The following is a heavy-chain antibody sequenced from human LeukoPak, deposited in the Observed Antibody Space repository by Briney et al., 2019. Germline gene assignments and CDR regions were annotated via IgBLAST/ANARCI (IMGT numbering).Heavy chain of an antibody. CDR2: INHSGST. V-gene: IGHV4-34*01. CDR1: GGSFSGYY. CDR3: AXXSSVVPAAPVHY. D-gene: IGHD2-2*01. Sequence: SETLSLTCAVYGGSFSGYYWSWFRQPPGKGLEWIGEINHSGSTNYNPSLKSRVTISVDTSTNQFSLQLSSVTAADTAVYYCAXXSSVVPAAPVHYWGQGTLVTVSS. J-gene: IGHJ4*02.